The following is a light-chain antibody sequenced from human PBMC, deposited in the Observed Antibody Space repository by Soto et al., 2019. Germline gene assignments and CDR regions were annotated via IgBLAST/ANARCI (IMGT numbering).Light chain of an antibody. Sequence: QSALTQPASVSGSPGQSITISCTGTRSDVGYYDYVSWYQQHPGKAPTLVIYDVSHRPSGVSDRFSGSKSGNTASLTISGLPAEDEGDYYCSSYTTTYTWMFGGGTKLTVL. CDR2: DVS. V-gene: IGLV2-14*01. CDR3: SSYTTTYTWM. CDR1: RSDVGYYDY. J-gene: IGLJ3*02.